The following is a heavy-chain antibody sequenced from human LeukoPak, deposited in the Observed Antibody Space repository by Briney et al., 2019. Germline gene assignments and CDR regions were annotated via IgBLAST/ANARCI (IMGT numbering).Heavy chain of an antibody. CDR3: ARDQVGSS. CDR1: GFTFSSYW. V-gene: IGHV3-7*01. D-gene: IGHD6-13*01. CDR2: IKEDGSEE. J-gene: IGHJ5*02. Sequence: GGSLRLSCAASGFTFSSYWMTWVRQAPGKGLEWVANIKEDGSEEYYLDSVKGRFTISRDNAMNSLYLQMNSLRAEDTAVYYCARDQVGSSWGQGTLVTVSS.